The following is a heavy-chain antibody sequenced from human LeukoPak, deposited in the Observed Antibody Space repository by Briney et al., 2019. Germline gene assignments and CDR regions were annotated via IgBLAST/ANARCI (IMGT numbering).Heavy chain of an antibody. V-gene: IGHV1-2*06. D-gene: IGHD3-22*01. CDR2: INPNSGGT. CDR1: EYTFTGYY. CDR3: ARGYYDSSGYYSIDY. J-gene: IGHJ4*02. Sequence: ASVKVSCKASEYTFTGYYIHWVQQAPGQGLEWMGRINPNSGGTNYAQMFQGRVTMTRDTSISTAYMELSRLRSDDTAVYYCARGYYDSSGYYSIDYWGQGTLVTVSS.